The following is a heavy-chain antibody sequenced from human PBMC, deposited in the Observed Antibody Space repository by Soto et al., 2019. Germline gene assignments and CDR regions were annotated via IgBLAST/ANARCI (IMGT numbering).Heavy chain of an antibody. V-gene: IGHV4-31*02. D-gene: IGHD3-10*01. CDR2: IYYSGST. Sequence: QVQLQESGPGLXXXXXXXSLTXTVSGXXISSGXYYWSWIRQHPGKGLEWIGYIYYSGSTYYNPSLKSRVTISVDTSKNQFSLKLSSVTAADTAVYYCARSVTPWGQGTLVTVSS. CDR3: ARSVTP. CDR1: GXXISSGXYY. J-gene: IGHJ5*02.